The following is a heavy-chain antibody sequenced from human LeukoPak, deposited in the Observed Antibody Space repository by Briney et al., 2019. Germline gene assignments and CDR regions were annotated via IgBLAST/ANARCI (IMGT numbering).Heavy chain of an antibody. CDR2: ISYDGSNK. Sequence: PGRSLRLSCAASGFTFSSYGMHWVRQAPGKGLEWVAVISYDGSNKYYADSVKGRFTISRDNSKNTLYLQMNSLRAEDTAVYYCARVPGGIAVALVDYWGQGTLVTVSS. CDR3: ARVPGGIAVALVDY. J-gene: IGHJ4*02. V-gene: IGHV3-30*03. D-gene: IGHD6-19*01. CDR1: GFTFSSYG.